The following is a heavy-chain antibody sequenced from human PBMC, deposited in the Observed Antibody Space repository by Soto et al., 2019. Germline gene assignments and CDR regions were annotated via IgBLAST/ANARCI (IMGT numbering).Heavy chain of an antibody. D-gene: IGHD2-15*01. CDR2: ISSSSSYT. Sequence: QVQLVESGGGLVKPGGSLRLSCAASGFTFSDYYMSWIRQAPGKGLEWVSYISSSSSYTNYADSVKGRFTISRDNAKNSLYLQMNSLRAEDTAVYYCARGTVMVAAHPFDYWGQGTLVTVSS. CDR1: GFTFSDYY. CDR3: ARGTVMVAAHPFDY. V-gene: IGHV3-11*05. J-gene: IGHJ4*02.